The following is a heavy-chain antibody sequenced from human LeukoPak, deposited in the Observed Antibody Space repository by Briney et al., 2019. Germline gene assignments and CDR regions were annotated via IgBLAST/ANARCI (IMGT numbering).Heavy chain of an antibody. CDR2: IIPIFGTA. J-gene: IGHJ5*02. CDR3: ASRGRAAAGYNWFDP. Sequence: GASVKVSCKASGGTFSSYAISWGRQAPGQGLEWMGGIIPIFGTANYAQKFQGRVTITTDESTSTAYMELSSLRSEDTAVYYCASRGRAAAGYNWFDPWGQGTLVTVSS. V-gene: IGHV1-69*05. CDR1: GGTFSSYA. D-gene: IGHD6-13*01.